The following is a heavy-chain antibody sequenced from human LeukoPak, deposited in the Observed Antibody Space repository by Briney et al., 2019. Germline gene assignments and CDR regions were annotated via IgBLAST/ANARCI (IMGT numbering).Heavy chain of an antibody. D-gene: IGHD3-3*01. V-gene: IGHV1-8*01. Sequence: ASVKVSCKASGYTFTSYDINWVRQATGQGLEWMGWMNPNSGNTGYAQKFQGRVTITADESTSTAYMELSSLRSEDTAVYYCARGGGRPYYDFWSGYRDYYYYMDVWGKGTTVTVSS. CDR3: ARGGGRPYYDFWSGYRDYYYYMDV. CDR2: MNPNSGNT. CDR1: GYTFTSYD. J-gene: IGHJ6*03.